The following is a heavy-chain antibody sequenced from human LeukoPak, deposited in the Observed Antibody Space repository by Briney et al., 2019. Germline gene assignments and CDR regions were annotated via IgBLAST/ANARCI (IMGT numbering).Heavy chain of an antibody. CDR3: ARQTADLTWFDP. J-gene: IGHJ5*02. CDR1: GGSISSGGYY. CDR2: IYYSGST. V-gene: IGHV4-31*03. Sequence: SQTLSLTCTVSGGSISSGGYYWSWIRQHPGKGLEWIGYIYYSGSTYYNPSLKSRVTISVDTSKNQFSLKLSSVTAADTAVYYCARQTADLTWFDPWGQGTLVTVSS. D-gene: IGHD2-2*01.